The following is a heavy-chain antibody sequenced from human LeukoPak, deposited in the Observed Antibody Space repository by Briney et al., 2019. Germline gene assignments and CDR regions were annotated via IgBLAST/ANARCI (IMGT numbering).Heavy chain of an antibody. CDR3: ARDNYDSSGYYFD. D-gene: IGHD3-22*01. CDR2: ISSSGSTT. V-gene: IGHV3-48*04. J-gene: IGHJ4*02. Sequence: GGSLRLSCAASGFTFSSYSMNWVRQAPGKGLEWVSYISSSGSTTHYADSVKGRFTISRDNAKKSLYLQMNSLRAEDTAVYYCARDNYDSSGYYFDWGQGTLVTVSS. CDR1: GFTFSSYS.